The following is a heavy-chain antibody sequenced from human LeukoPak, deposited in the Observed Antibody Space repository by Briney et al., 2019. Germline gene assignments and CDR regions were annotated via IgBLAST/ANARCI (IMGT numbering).Heavy chain of an antibody. D-gene: IGHD5-18*01. J-gene: IGHJ6*02. Sequence: ASVKVSCKASGYTFTSYDINWVRQATGQGLEWMGWMNPNSGNTGYAQKFQGRVTMTRNTSISTAYMELRSMRSEDTAVYYCARGRIQLWSYGMDVWGQGTTVTVSS. CDR3: ARGRIQLWSYGMDV. CDR2: MNPNSGNT. CDR1: GYTFTSYD. V-gene: IGHV1-8*01.